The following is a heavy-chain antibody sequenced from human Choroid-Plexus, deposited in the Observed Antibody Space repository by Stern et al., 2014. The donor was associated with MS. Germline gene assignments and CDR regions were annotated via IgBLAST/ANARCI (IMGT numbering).Heavy chain of an antibody. J-gene: IGHJ5*02. D-gene: IGHD2/OR15-2a*01. CDR1: GFTFGSCA. CDR2: VSYEGSNK. V-gene: IGHV3-30*18. Sequence: VQLEESGGGVVQPGRPLRLSCVASGFTFGSCAMHWVRQAPGKGLEWGGGVSYEGSNKSYADSVKGRFTISRDNSQNALYMQMSSLRPEDTAVYYCAKDRQYLTYFFAHWGQGSLVTVSS. CDR3: AKDRQYLTYFFAH.